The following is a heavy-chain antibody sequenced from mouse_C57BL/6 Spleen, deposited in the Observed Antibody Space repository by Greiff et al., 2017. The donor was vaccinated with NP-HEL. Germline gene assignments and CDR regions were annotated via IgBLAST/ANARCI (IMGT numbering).Heavy chain of an antibody. D-gene: IGHD1-1*01. V-gene: IGHV1-69*01. CDR1: GYTFTSYW. J-gene: IGHJ1*03. CDR2: IDPSDSYT. CDR3: ARPRYYGSSWYFDV. Sequence: VQLQQPGAELVMPGASVKLSCKASGYTFTSYWMHWVKQRPGQGLEWIGEIDPSDSYTNYNQKFKGKSTLPVDKSSSTAYMQLSSLTSEDSAVYYCARPRYYGSSWYFDVWGTGTTVTVSS.